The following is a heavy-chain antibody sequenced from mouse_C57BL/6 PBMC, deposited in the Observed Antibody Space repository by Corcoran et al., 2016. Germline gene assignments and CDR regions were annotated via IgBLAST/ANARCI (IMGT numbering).Heavy chain of an antibody. V-gene: IGHV1-26*01. CDR1: GYTFTDYY. CDR3: ARNRGNPYYAMDY. J-gene: IGHJ4*01. Sequence: DVQLQQSGPELVKLGASVKISCKASGYTFTDYYMNWVKQSHGKSLEWIGDINPNNGGTSYNQKFKGKATLTVDKSSSTAYMELRSLTSEDSAVYYCARNRGNPYYAMDYWGQGTSVTVS. CDR2: INPNNGGT. D-gene: IGHD2-1*01.